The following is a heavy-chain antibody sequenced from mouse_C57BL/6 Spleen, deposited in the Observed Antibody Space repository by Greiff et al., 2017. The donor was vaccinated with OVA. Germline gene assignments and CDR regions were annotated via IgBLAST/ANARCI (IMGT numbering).Heavy chain of an antibody. CDR3: AHGFLDYYAMDY. V-gene: IGHV14-2*01. Sequence: EVQLQQSGAELVKPGASVKLSCTASGFNIKDYYMHWVKQRTEQGLEWIGRIDPEDGETKYAPKFKGKATITADTSSNTAYLQLSSLTSEDTAVYYCAHGFLDYYAMDYWGQGTSVTVSS. CDR1: GFNIKDYY. CDR2: IDPEDGET. J-gene: IGHJ4*01. D-gene: IGHD2-2*01.